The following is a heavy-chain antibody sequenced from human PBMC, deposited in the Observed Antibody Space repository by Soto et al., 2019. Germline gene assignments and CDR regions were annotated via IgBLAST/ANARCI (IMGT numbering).Heavy chain of an antibody. Sequence: QVQLVESGGGVVQPGRSLRLSCAASGFTFSSYGMHWVRQAPGKGLEWVAVISYDGSNKYYADSVKGRFTISRDNSENTLYLQMNSLRAEDTAVYYCAKDNSYDSSGIDYWYFDLWGRGTLVTVSS. V-gene: IGHV3-30*18. CDR2: ISYDGSNK. J-gene: IGHJ2*01. CDR3: AKDNSYDSSGIDYWYFDL. CDR1: GFTFSSYG. D-gene: IGHD3-22*01.